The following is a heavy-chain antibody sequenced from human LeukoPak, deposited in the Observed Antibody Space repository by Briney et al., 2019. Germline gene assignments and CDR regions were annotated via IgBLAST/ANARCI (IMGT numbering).Heavy chain of an antibody. CDR1: GGSISNYY. D-gene: IGHD6-13*01. J-gene: IGHJ6*03. CDR3: ARGYSSSWYTNYYYMDV. CDR2: IYYSGST. V-gene: IGHV4-59*12. Sequence: SETLSLTCTVSGGSISNYYWSWIRQPPGKGLEWIGYIYYSGSTNYNPSLKSRVTISVDTSKNQFSLKVSSVTAADTAVYYCARGYSSSWYTNYYYMDVWGKGTTVTVSS.